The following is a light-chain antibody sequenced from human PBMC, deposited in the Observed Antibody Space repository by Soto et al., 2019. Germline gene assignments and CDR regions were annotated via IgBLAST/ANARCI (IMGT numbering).Light chain of an antibody. CDR1: SSDVAAYSY. CDR2: EVS. CDR3: SSYTSSSKVV. Sequence: QSALTQPASVSGSPGQSITISCTGTSSDVAAYSYVSWCQQHPGKVPKLLIYEVSNRPSGISYRFSGSKSDNTASLTISGLQAEDEADYYCSSYTSSSKVVFGGGTKVTVL. V-gene: IGLV2-14*01. J-gene: IGLJ3*02.